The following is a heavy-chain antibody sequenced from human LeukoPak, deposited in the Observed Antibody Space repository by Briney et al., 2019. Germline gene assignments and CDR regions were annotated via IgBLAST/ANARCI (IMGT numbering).Heavy chain of an antibody. CDR2: INPSGGST. CDR3: ARVVEHTAMVPGPSLGY. D-gene: IGHD5-18*01. J-gene: IGHJ4*02. Sequence: ASVKVSCKASGYTFTSYYMHWVRQAPGQGLEWMGIINPSGGSTSYAQKFQGRVTMTRDTSTSTVYMELSSLRSEDTAVYYCARVVEHTAMVPGPSLGYWGQGTLVTVSS. CDR1: GYTFTSYY. V-gene: IGHV1-46*01.